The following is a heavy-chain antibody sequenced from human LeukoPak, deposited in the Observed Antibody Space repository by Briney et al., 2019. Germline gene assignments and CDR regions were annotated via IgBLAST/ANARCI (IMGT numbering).Heavy chain of an antibody. Sequence: GGSLRLSCAASGFTSGNSHMSWVRQAPGKGLEWVSSITVSDGAYYADPVKGRFTISRDSARNTQYLQMNSLRADDTAIYYCAKDLGACGRYCISYWGQGTLVTVSS. J-gene: IGHJ4*02. CDR3: AKDLGACGRYCISY. CDR1: GFTSGNSH. V-gene: IGHV3-23*01. CDR2: ITVSDGA. D-gene: IGHD2-21*01.